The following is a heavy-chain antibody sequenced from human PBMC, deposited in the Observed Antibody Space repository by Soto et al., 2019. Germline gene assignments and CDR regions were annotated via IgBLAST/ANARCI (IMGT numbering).Heavy chain of an antibody. CDR2: IWYDGSNK. D-gene: IGHD2-15*01. CDR1: GFTFSSYG. Sequence: QVQLVESGGGVVQPGRSLRLSCAASGFTFSSYGMHWVRQAPGKGLEWVAVIWYDGSNKYYADSVKGRFTISRDNSKNPLYLQMNSLRAEDTAVYYCARDVGYCSGGSCSNFDYWGQGTLVTVSS. J-gene: IGHJ4*02. CDR3: ARDVGYCSGGSCSNFDY. V-gene: IGHV3-33*01.